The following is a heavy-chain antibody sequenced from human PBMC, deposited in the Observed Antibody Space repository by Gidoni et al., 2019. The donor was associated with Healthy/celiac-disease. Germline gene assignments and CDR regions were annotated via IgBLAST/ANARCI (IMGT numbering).Heavy chain of an antibody. CDR2: IKSSTDGGTP. V-gene: IGHV3-15*01. CDR1: GGTCSNVW. Sequence: EVQLVVSGGGWVKPGGALGRSGAAAGGTCSNVWMSWVRRAPGKGLEWVGRIKSSTDGGTPDYAAPVTRSFSISTYDTTITLYLHMISLKTAAASVYYCTCDSSGYLPGYWGQGTLVTVSS. J-gene: IGHJ4*02. CDR3: TCDSSGYLPGY. D-gene: IGHD3-22*01.